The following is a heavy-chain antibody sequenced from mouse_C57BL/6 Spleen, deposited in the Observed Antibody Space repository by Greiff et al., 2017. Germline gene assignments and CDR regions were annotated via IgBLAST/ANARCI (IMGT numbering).Heavy chain of an antibody. CDR1: GFTFSRYA. J-gene: IGHJ3*01. CDR2: ISSGGDYI. V-gene: IGHV5-9-1*02. Sequence: EVQRVESGEGLVKPGGSLKLSCAASGFTFSRYAMSWVRQTPEKRLEWVAYISSGGDYIYYADTVKGRFTISRDNARNTLYLQMSSLKSEDTAMYYCTRDHYYGSRDWFAYWGQGTLVTVSA. D-gene: IGHD1-1*01. CDR3: TRDHYYGSRDWFAY.